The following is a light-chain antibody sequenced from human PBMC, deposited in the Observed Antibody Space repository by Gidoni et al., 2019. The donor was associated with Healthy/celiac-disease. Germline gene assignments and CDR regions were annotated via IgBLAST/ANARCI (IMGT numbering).Light chain of an antibody. CDR1: KLGDKY. V-gene: IGLV3-1*01. CDR3: QAWDSSTARVV. Sequence: LTQPPSVSVSPGQTASITCSGDKLGDKYACWYQQKPGQSPVLVIYQDSKRPSGIPERFSGSNSGNTATLTISGTQAMDEADYYCQAWDSSTARVVFGGGTKLTVL. CDR2: QDS. J-gene: IGLJ2*01.